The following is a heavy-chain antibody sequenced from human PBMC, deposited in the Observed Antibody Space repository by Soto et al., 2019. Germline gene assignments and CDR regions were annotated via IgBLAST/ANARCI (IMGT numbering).Heavy chain of an antibody. V-gene: IGHV4-4*07. D-gene: IGHD7-27*01. CDR1: GGSISSYY. CDR2: IYTSGST. Sequence: QVQLQESGPGLVKPSETLSLTCTVSGGSISSYYWSWIRQPAGKGLEWIGRIYTSGSTNYNPSLKSRVTMSVDTSKNQFSLKLSSVTAADTAVYYCARDFPLGIKKPGDAFDIWGQGTMVTVSS. J-gene: IGHJ3*02. CDR3: ARDFPLGIKKPGDAFDI.